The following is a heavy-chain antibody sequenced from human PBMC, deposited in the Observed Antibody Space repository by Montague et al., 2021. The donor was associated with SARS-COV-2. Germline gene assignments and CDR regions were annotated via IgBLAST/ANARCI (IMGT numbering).Heavy chain of an antibody. J-gene: IGHJ5*02. CDR2: ISGSGGST. Sequence: SLRLSCAASGFTFSSYAMSWVRQAPGKGLEWVSAISGSGGSTYYADSVKGRFTISRDNSKNTLYLQMNSLRAEDTAVYYCAKDLGCSSTCCYWPVGNWFDPWGQGTLVTVSS. CDR3: AKDLGCSSTCCYWPVGNWFDP. D-gene: IGHD2-2*01. CDR1: GFTFSSYA. V-gene: IGHV3-23*01.